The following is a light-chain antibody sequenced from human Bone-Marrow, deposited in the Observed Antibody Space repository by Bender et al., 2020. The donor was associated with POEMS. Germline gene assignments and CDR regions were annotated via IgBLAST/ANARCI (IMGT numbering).Light chain of an antibody. CDR1: NFGNNA. CDR2: SNH. CDR3: SSWDDSLNGWV. Sequence: NFGNNAANWYQHAPGTAPKLLIYSNHQRPSGVPDRFSASTSGTSASLAISGLHSDDEADYYCSSWDDSLNGWVFGGGTKLTVL. J-gene: IGLJ3*02. V-gene: IGLV1-44*01.